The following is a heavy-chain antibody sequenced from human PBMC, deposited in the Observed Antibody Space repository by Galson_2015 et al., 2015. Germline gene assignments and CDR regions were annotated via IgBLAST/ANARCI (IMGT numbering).Heavy chain of an antibody. CDR3: ARDLDDY. J-gene: IGHJ4*02. CDR2: ISSSSSYI. V-gene: IGHV3-21*01. CDR1: GFTFSSYS. Sequence: AASGFTFSSYSMHWVRQAPGKGLEWVSSISSSSSYIYYAGSVKGRFTISRDNAKNSLYLQMNSLRAEDTAVYYCARDLDDYWGQGTLVTVSS.